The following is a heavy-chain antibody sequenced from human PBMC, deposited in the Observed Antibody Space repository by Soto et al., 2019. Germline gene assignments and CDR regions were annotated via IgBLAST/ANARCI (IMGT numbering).Heavy chain of an antibody. CDR1: GYSFSFYG. V-gene: IGHV1-18*01. D-gene: IGHD3-22*01. Sequence: QIQLVQSGAEWRKPGASVKVSCKASGYSFSFYGINWVRQAPGQGLEWMGLINPSDGNRKFAQKFEDRVTMTTATSTNTVFLELRSLKSDDTAIYYCAKDRLRCCDSSGFYSWGQGTMVTVSS. CDR2: INPSDGNR. CDR3: AKDRLRCCDSSGFYS. J-gene: IGHJ4*02.